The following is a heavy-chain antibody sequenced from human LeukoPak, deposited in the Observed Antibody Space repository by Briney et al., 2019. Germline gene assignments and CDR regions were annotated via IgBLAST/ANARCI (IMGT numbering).Heavy chain of an antibody. V-gene: IGHV5-51*01. CDR2: IYPGDSET. J-gene: IGHJ4*02. CDR3: ARRPYCNGGSCYRINYFDY. CDR1: GYSFTSYW. D-gene: IGHD2-15*01. Sequence: GESLKISCKGSGYSFTSYWIGWVGQMPGNRLEWMGIIYPGDSETRYSPSFQDQVTITADKSISTAYLQWSSLKASDTAMYYCARRPYCNGGSCYRINYFDYWGQGTLVTVSS.